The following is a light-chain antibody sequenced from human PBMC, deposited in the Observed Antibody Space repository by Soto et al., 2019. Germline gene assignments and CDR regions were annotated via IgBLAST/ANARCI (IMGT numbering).Light chain of an antibody. CDR3: VAWDDSLNGYAV. CDR1: SSNIGSNT. J-gene: IGLJ2*01. CDR2: TND. Sequence: QSALTQPPSASGTPGQRVTISCSGSSSNIGSNTVNWYQQLPGTAPKLVIHTNDQRPSGVPDRFSGSKSGTSASLAISGLHSEDEADYYCVAWDDSLNGYAVSGGGTKVTVL. V-gene: IGLV1-44*01.